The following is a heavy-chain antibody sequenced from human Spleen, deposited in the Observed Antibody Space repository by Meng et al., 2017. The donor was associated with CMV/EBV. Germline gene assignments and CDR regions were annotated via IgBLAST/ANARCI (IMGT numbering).Heavy chain of an antibody. J-gene: IGHJ4*02. Sequence: WVRQAPGQGLEWMGIINASGGRTNYAQKFQGRVTITTDESTSTAYMELSSLRSEDTAVYYCASLGYCSSTSCYTFDYWGQGTLVTVSS. V-gene: IGHV1-46*01. D-gene: IGHD2-2*02. CDR2: INASGGRT. CDR3: ASLGYCSSTSCYTFDY.